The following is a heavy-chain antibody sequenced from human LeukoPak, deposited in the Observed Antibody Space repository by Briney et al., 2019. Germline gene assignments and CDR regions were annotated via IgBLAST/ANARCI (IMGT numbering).Heavy chain of an antibody. Sequence: GGSLRLSCAASGFTFSNYAMTWVRQAPGKGLEWVSGISGSGGSTYYADSVKGRFTISRDNSKNTLYLQMNSLRAEDTAVYYCANSLVGGDYWGQGTLVTVSS. J-gene: IGHJ4*02. D-gene: IGHD1-26*01. CDR1: GFTFSNYA. CDR3: ANSLVGGDY. V-gene: IGHV3-23*01. CDR2: ISGSGGST.